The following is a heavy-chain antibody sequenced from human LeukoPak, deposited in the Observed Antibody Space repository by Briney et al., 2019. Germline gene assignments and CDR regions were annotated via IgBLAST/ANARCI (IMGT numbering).Heavy chain of an antibody. D-gene: IGHD3-3*01. CDR3: ARGFVFDY. Sequence: GGSLRLSCAASGFTFSDHYMSWVRQAPGKGLEWVSVIYSGGSTYYADSVKGRFTISRDNSKNTLYLQMNSLRAEDTAVYYCARGFVFDYWGQGTLVTVSS. CDR1: GFTFSDHY. CDR2: IYSGGST. J-gene: IGHJ4*02. V-gene: IGHV3-66*01.